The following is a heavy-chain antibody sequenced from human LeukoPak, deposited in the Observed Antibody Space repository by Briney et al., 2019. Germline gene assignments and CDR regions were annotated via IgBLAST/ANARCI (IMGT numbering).Heavy chain of an antibody. V-gene: IGHV4-34*01. CDR3: ASLMLIAAGYDY. Sequence: SETLSLTCAVYGGSFSGYYWSWLRQPPGKGLEWFGEINHSGSTTYNPSLKSRVTISIDTSKNQFSLSLISVTAADTAVYYCASLMLIAAGYDYWGQGNLVTVSS. J-gene: IGHJ4*02. CDR1: GGSFSGYY. CDR2: INHSGST. D-gene: IGHD6-13*01.